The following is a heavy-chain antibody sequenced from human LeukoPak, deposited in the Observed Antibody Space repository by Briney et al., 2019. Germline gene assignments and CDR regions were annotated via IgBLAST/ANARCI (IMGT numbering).Heavy chain of an antibody. V-gene: IGHV4-39*07. CDR3: AREAGGNFDY. CDR1: GGSISSSSYY. D-gene: IGHD3-16*01. Sequence: SETLSLACTVSGGSISSSSYYWGWIRQPPGKGLEWIGSIYYSGSTYYNPSLKSRVTISVDTSKSQFSLKLSSVTAADTAVYYCAREAGGNFDYWGQGTLVTVSS. CDR2: IYYSGST. J-gene: IGHJ4*02.